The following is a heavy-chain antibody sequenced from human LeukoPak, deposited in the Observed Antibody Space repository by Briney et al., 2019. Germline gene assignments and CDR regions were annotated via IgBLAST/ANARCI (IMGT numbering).Heavy chain of an antibody. CDR1: GGSVSNSYY. Sequence: KPSETLSLTCTVSGGSVSNSYYWNWIRQPPGKGLEWIGYIYYSGSTKYNPSLKSRVTISVDTSKNQSSLKLSSVTAADTAVYYCARSQRGYSYGEEYWGQGTLVTVSS. CDR2: IYYSGST. V-gene: IGHV4-61*01. J-gene: IGHJ4*02. CDR3: ARSQRGYSYGEEY. D-gene: IGHD5-18*01.